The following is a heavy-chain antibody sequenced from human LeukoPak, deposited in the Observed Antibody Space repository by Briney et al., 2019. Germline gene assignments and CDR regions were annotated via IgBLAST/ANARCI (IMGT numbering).Heavy chain of an antibody. Sequence: GGSLRLSCAASGFTLSTYYMNWVRQAPGKGLEWVSSSSGSSSYIFYADSVKGRFTISRDNAQNPLYLQMNSLRAEDTAVYYCARSYCSNTDCYYYFDSWGQGTLVTVSS. CDR2: SSGSSSYI. D-gene: IGHD2-2*01. CDR1: GFTLSTYY. CDR3: ARSYCSNTDCYYYFDS. V-gene: IGHV3-21*01. J-gene: IGHJ4*02.